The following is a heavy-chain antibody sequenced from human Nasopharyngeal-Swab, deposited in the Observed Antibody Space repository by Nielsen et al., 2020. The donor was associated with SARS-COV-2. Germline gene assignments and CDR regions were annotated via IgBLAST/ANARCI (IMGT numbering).Heavy chain of an antibody. D-gene: IGHD3-22*01. V-gene: IGHV3-49*02. CDR2: IRSKAYGGTT. CDR3: TSEIYDSSGF. Sequence: WIRQPPGKGLEWVGFIRSKAYGGTTEYAASVKGRFTNSRDDSKSIAYLQMNSLKTEDTAVYYCTSEIYDSSGFWGQGTLVTVSS. J-gene: IGHJ4*02.